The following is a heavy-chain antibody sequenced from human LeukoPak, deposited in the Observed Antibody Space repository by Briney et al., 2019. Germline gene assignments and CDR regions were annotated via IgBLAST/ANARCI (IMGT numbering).Heavy chain of an antibody. D-gene: IGHD2-2*01. CDR2: IYLSGTT. CDR3: ATRGGCSSTSCYNWFDP. Sequence: SETLSLTCTVSGYSISSGHYWGWIRQPPGKGLEWIGSIYLSGTTYYNPSLKSLVTISVDTSKNQFSLKLSSVTAADTAVYYCATRGGCSSTSCYNWFDPWGQGTLVTVSS. CDR1: GYSISSGHY. J-gene: IGHJ5*02. V-gene: IGHV4-38-2*02.